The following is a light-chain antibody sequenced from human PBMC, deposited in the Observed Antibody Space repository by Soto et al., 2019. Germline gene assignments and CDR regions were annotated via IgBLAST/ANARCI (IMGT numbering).Light chain of an antibody. V-gene: IGLV1-51*02. CDR3: AAWDKSLSGGV. J-gene: IGLJ2*01. CDR1: SSNIGSDY. CDR2: ENN. Sequence: QSVLTQPPSVSAAPGQKVTISCSGSSSNIGSDYVSWYQQLPGTAPKLLIYENNKRPSGIPVRFSGSKSGTSATLGITGLQTGDEADYYCAAWDKSLSGGVFGGGTKLTVL.